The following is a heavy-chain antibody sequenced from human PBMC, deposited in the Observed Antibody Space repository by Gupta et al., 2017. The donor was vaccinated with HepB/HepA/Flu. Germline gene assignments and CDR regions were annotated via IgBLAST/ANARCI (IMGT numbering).Heavy chain of an antibody. CDR1: GFSFSNYP. J-gene: IGHJ4*02. V-gene: IGHV3-23*01. Sequence: EVQLLESRGGLVQPGGSLKVSCAASGFSFSNYPMTWVRQAPGKGLEWVSAISASDGSTHYADSVKGRFTISSDTSKNTGYLEMNSLRAEDTAVYYCARGLTILDYWGQGTLVTVSS. D-gene: IGHD1-26*01. CDR2: ISASDGST. CDR3: ARGLTILDY.